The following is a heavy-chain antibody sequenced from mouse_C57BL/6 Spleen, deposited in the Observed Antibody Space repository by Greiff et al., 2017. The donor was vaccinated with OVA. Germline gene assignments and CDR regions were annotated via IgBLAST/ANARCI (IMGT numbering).Heavy chain of an antibody. CDR2: IRNKANNHAT. CDR1: GFTFSDAW. CDR3: TRPSPYYYGSSFDY. Sequence: EVKLMESGGGLVQPGGSMKLSCAASGFTFSDAWMDWVRQSPEKGLEWVAEIRNKANNHATYYAESVKGRFTISRDDSKSSVYLQMNSLRAEDTGIYYCTRPSPYYYGSSFDYWGQGTTLTVSS. D-gene: IGHD1-1*01. J-gene: IGHJ2*01. V-gene: IGHV6-6*01.